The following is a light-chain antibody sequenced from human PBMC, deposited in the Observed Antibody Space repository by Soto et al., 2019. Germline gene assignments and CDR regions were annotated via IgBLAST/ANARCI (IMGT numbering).Light chain of an antibody. CDR3: SSYAGANSVV. J-gene: IGLJ2*01. CDR1: SSDVGGYNY. CDR2: EVS. V-gene: IGLV2-8*01. Sequence: QSVLTQPPSASGSPGQSVTISCTGMSSDVGGYNYVSWYQQHPGKAPKLMIYEVSKRPSGVPDRFSGSKSGNTASLTVSGLLAEDEADYYCSSYAGANSVVFGGGTKVTVL.